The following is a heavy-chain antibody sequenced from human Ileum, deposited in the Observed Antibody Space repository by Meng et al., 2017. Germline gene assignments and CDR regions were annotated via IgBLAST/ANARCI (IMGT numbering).Heavy chain of an antibody. CDR3: ARGVTGNQQPYPGRGPSKRYRNNYYYGMDV. Sequence: SETLSLTCAVYGGSFSGYYWSWIRQPPGKGLEWIGEINHSGSTNYHPSLKSRVTISVDTSKNQFSLKLSSVTAADTAVYYCARGVTGNQQPYPGRGPSKRYRNNYYYGMDVWGQGTMVTVSS. V-gene: IGHV4-34*01. CDR2: INHSGST. J-gene: IGHJ6*02. CDR1: GGSFSGYY. D-gene: IGHD6-13*01.